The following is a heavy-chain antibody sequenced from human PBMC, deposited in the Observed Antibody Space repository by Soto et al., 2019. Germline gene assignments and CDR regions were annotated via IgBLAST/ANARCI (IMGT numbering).Heavy chain of an antibody. CDR1: GFTFSSYG. J-gene: IGHJ4*02. Sequence: GSLRLSCAASGFTFSSYGMHWVRQAPGKGLEWVAVIWYDGSNKYYADSVKGRFTISRDNSKNTLYLQMNSLRAEDTAVYYCAREGQLVGFDYWGQGTLVTVSS. V-gene: IGHV3-33*01. D-gene: IGHD6-6*01. CDR3: AREGQLVGFDY. CDR2: IWYDGSNK.